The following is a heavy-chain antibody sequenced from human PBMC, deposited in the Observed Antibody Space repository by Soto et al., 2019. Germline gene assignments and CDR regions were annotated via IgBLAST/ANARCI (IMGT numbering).Heavy chain of an antibody. D-gene: IGHD2-15*01. CDR3: ARDYRYCSGGSCYSEYYYYYMDV. J-gene: IGHJ6*03. CDR1: GFTFSSYS. Sequence: GGSLRLSCAASGFTFSSYSMNWVRQAPGKGLEWVSSISSSSSYIYYADSVKGRFTISRDNAKNSLYLQMNSLRAEDTAVYYCARDYRYCSGGSCYSEYYYYYMDVWGKGTTVTVSS. CDR2: ISSSSSYI. V-gene: IGHV3-21*01.